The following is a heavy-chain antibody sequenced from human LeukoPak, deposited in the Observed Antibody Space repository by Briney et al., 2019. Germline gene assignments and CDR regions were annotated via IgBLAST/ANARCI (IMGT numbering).Heavy chain of an antibody. CDR1: GFTFSNCV. V-gene: IGHV3-23*01. J-gene: IGHJ5*02. CDR3: AKDLAVMVRSWFDP. D-gene: IGHD3-10*01. CDR2: ICVSGGSN. Sequence: PAGSLRLSCAASGFTFSNCVISWVRQAPGKGLAWVSGICVSGGSNSYAYPVKGRFTISSDNSKNTQYLQMNSLGAEDTDVYYCAKDLAVMVRSWFDPWGQGTMVTVSS.